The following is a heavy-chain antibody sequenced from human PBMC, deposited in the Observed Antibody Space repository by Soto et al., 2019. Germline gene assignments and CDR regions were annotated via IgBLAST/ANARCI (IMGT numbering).Heavy chain of an antibody. J-gene: IGHJ4*02. CDR1: GGSISSSNW. V-gene: IGHV4-4*02. Sequence: QVHLQESGPRLVKPSGTLSLTCAVSGGSISSSNWWTWVRQPPGKGLEWIGEIYHSGITNYNPSLKSRVTISVDKPKNQFSLNLTSVTAADTAVYYCARDGPALDYWGQGTLVTVSS. CDR2: IYHSGIT. CDR3: ARDGPALDY.